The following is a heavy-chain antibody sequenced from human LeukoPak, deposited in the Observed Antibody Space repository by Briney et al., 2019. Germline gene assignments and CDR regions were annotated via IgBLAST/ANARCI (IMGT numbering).Heavy chain of an antibody. V-gene: IGHV4-39*01. Sequence: SETLSLTCTVSGGSITSSCYYWGWIRPPPGKGLEWFGSIYYSGSTYYNPSLKSRVTISVDTSKNQFSLKLSSVTAADTAVYYCARQGSGKAQNWFDPWGQGTLVTVSS. J-gene: IGHJ5*02. D-gene: IGHD1-26*01. CDR2: IYYSGST. CDR3: ARQGSGKAQNWFDP. CDR1: GGSITSSCYY.